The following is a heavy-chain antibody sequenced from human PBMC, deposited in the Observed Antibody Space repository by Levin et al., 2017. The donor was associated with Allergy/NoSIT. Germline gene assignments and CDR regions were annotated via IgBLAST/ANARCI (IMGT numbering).Heavy chain of an antibody. D-gene: IGHD4-17*01. J-gene: IGHJ5*02. V-gene: IGHV4-39*01. CDR2: ISSGGTT. CDR1: GVSIRGSPDH. Sequence: SQTLSLTCVVSGVSIRGSPDHWAWIRQTPGKGLEWIGSISSGGTTPYNVSLKSRITISRDYSKNQFSLKLTSMLAADPAVHYCARHDDSDHGAPNWFDPWGQGVLVTVSS. CDR3: ARHDDSDHGAPNWFDP.